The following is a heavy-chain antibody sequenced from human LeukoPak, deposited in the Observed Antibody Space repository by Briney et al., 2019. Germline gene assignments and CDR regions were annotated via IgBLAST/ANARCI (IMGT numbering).Heavy chain of an antibody. Sequence: SETLSLTCTVSGGSISSSTYYWVWIRQPPGKGLEWIATIYYSGSTYYNPSLKSRVTISVDTSNSQFSLTLSSVTAADTAVYYCARHSDYVGDSSLDTDAFDVWGRGTMVTVSS. CDR3: ARHSDYVGDSSLDTDAFDV. J-gene: IGHJ3*01. V-gene: IGHV4-39*01. D-gene: IGHD4-23*01. CDR1: GGSISSSTYY. CDR2: IYYSGST.